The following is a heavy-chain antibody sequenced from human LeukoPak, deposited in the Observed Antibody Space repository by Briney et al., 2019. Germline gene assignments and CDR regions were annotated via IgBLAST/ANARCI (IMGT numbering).Heavy chain of an antibody. Sequence: SEPLSLTCTVSAGSISGYYWSWTRQPPGKGLDWIGSISSSGTTNYHPSLKSRVTISVDTSKSQFSLKLSSVTAADTAIYFCARGGTTKHGIWGQGTLVTVSS. CDR2: ISSSGTT. V-gene: IGHV4-59*01. CDR1: AGSISGYY. D-gene: IGHD1-14*01. CDR3: ARGGTTKHGI. J-gene: IGHJ4*02.